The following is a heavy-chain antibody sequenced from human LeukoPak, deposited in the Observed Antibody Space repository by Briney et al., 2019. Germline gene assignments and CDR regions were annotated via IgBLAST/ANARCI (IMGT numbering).Heavy chain of an antibody. CDR2: ISASSSFI. CDR1: EFTLRDAW. D-gene: IGHD2-2*01. CDR3: ARGYCSRTSCEDFDY. J-gene: IGHJ4*02. Sequence: GGSLRLSCAASEFTLRDAWMNWVRQAPGKGLEWVSSISASSSFIYYADSLKGRFTISRDNAKNSLYLQMNSLRAEDTAVFYCARGYCSRTSCEDFDYWGQGTLVTVSS. V-gene: IGHV3-21*01.